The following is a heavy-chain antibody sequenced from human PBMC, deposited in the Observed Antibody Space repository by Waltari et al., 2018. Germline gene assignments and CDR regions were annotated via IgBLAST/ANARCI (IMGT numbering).Heavy chain of an antibody. V-gene: IGHV1-69*09. J-gene: IGHJ6*02. Sequence: QVQLVQSGAEVKKPGSSVKVSCKASGGTFSSYAISWVRQAPGQGLGWMGRIDPSMGIAKYAQKFQGRVTITADKSTSTAYMELSSLRSEDTAVYYCARAAPHQYGMDVWGQGTTVTVSS. CDR3: ARAAPHQYGMDV. D-gene: IGHD6-13*01. CDR1: GGTFSSYA. CDR2: IDPSMGIA.